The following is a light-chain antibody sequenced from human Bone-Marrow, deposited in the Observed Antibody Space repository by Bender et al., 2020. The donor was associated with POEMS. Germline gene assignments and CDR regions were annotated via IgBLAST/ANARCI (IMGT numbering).Light chain of an antibody. CDR2: TNN. CDR1: GSNIGGYP. Sequence: QSVLTQPPSVSGTPGQRVTISCSGSGSNIGGYPVNWYQQLPGTAPRLLIYTNNERPSGVPDRFSGSKSGTSASLAITGIRSDDEAIYFCVAWDASLNGWVFGGGTKLTVL. J-gene: IGLJ3*02. V-gene: IGLV1-44*01. CDR3: VAWDASLNGWV.